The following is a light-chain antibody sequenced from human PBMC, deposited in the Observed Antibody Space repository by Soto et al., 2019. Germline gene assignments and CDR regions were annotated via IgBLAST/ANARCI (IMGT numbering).Light chain of an antibody. V-gene: IGKV2-28*01. Sequence: DIVMTQSPLSLPVTPGEPASISCRSSQSLLHSNGYNYLDWYLQKPGQSPQLLIYLGSNRASGVPDRFSGSGSGTDFTLQISRVDAEDVGVYYCMQALQTPLTFGGGTKVEF. CDR3: MQALQTPLT. J-gene: IGKJ4*01. CDR1: QSLLHSNGYNY. CDR2: LGS.